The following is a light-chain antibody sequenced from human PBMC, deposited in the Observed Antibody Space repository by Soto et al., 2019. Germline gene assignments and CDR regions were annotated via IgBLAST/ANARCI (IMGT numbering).Light chain of an antibody. CDR2: KAS. Sequence: DIQMTQSPSTLSASVGDRVTITCRASQSISSWLAWYLQKPGKAPKLLIYKASSLQSGVPSRFSGSGSGTEFTLTISSLQPDDFATYYCQQYNNYPFTFGQGTKLDIK. CDR3: QQYNNYPFT. J-gene: IGKJ2*01. CDR1: QSISSW. V-gene: IGKV1-5*03.